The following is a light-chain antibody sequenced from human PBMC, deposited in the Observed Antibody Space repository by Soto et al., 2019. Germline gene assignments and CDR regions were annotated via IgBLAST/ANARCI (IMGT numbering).Light chain of an antibody. CDR1: SSNIGNNY. Sequence: QSVLTQPTSVSAAPGQKVTISCSGSSSNIGNNYVSWYQQLPGTAPKLIIYDNNKRPSGIPDRFSGSKSGTSATLGITGLQTGDEADYYCGTWDSSLSTEVFGGGTKLTVL. V-gene: IGLV1-51*01. J-gene: IGLJ2*01. CDR2: DNN. CDR3: GTWDSSLSTEV.